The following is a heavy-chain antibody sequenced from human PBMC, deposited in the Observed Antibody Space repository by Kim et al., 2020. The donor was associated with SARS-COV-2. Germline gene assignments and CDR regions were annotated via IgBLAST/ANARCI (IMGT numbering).Heavy chain of an antibody. CDR2: IWYDGSNK. CDR3: ARDRERVLRYFDWLLYPDY. J-gene: IGHJ4*02. V-gene: IGHV3-33*01. CDR1: GFTFSSYG. D-gene: IGHD3-9*01. Sequence: GGSLRLSCAASGFTFSSYGMHWVRQAPGKGLEWVAVIWYDGSNKYYADSVKGRFTISRDNSKNTLYPQMNSLRAEDTAVYYCARDRERVLRYFDWLLYPDYWGQGTLVTVSS.